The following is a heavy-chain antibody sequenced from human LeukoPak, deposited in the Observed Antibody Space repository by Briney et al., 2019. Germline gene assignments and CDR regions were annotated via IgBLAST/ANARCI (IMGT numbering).Heavy chain of an antibody. J-gene: IGHJ4*02. CDR1: GFTFGDYA. Sequence: GGSLRLSCTASGFTFGDYAMSWVRQAPGKGLEWVGFIRSKAYGGTIEYAASVKGRFTISRDDSRSIAYLQMNSLKTEDTAVYYCTRSYDSTHFWYWGQGTLVTVSS. V-gene: IGHV3-49*04. CDR2: IRSKAYGGTI. D-gene: IGHD3-22*01. CDR3: TRSYDSTHFWY.